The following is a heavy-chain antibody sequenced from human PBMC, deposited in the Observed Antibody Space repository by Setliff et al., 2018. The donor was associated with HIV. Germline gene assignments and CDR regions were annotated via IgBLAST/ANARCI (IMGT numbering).Heavy chain of an antibody. CDR3: ARVPNQPPGTITVGYFDY. V-gene: IGHV3-9*03. D-gene: IGHD1-1*01. Sequence: GGSLRLSCAASGFMFDDYVMHWVRQAPGKGLEWVSGISWNNDVIGYADSVKGRFTISRDNAKNSLYLQMNSLRAEDMALYYCARVPNQPPGTITVGYFDYWGQGTLVTVSS. CDR2: ISWNNDVI. J-gene: IGHJ4*02. CDR1: GFMFDDYV.